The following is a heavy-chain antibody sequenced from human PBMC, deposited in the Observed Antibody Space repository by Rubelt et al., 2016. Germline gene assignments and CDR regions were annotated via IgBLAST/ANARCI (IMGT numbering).Heavy chain of an antibody. CDR2: VLHSGSA. CDR3: ARARSTGIGGRGYFDS. V-gene: IGHV4-39*01. D-gene: IGHD1-1*01. J-gene: IGHJ5*01. Sequence: ARGLEYIVTVLHSGSAYYNPSLNSRVTVSVDTSMNQFSLSLYSVTAADTAVYYCARARSTGIGGRGYFDSWGQGTLVTVSS.